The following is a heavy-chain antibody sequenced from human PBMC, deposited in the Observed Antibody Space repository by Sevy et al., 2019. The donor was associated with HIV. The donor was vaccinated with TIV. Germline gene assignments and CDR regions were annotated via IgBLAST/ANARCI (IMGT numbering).Heavy chain of an antibody. J-gene: IGHJ4*02. CDR2: ITGTDGDA. Sequence: GGSLRLSCTPSGVSFNSYALTWVRQAPGRGLEWVSSITGTDGDAYYSHSVRGRFTISRDNFKNILYLQMDSLRVEDTAVYYCARVRGSGGYAFDYWDQGTLVTVSS. CDR3: ARVRGSGGYAFDY. CDR1: GVSFNSYA. V-gene: IGHV3-23*01. D-gene: IGHD3-10*01.